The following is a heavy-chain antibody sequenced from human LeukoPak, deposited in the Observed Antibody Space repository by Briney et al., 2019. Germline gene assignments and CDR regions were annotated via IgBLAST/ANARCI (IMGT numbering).Heavy chain of an antibody. CDR1: GFTFSDYY. Sequence: GGSLRLSCAASGFTFSDYYMSRIRQAPGKGLEWVSYISSSGSTIYYADSVKGRFTISRDNAKNSLYLQMNSLRAEDTAVYYCARENSYDYVWGSYRFVDYWGQGTLVTVSS. J-gene: IGHJ4*02. CDR2: ISSSGSTI. D-gene: IGHD3-16*02. CDR3: ARENSYDYVWGSYRFVDY. V-gene: IGHV3-11*01.